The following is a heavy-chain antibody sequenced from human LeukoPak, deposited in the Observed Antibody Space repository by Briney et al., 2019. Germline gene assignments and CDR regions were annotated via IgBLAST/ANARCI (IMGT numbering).Heavy chain of an antibody. CDR3: ASPIVATIPSLDY. CDR1: GGTFSSYA. D-gene: IGHD5-12*01. J-gene: IGHJ4*02. CDR2: IIPIFGTA. V-gene: IGHV1-69*05. Sequence: SVKVSCKASGGTFSSYAISWVRQAPGQGLEWMGGIIPIFGTANYAQKFQGRVTITTDESTSTAYMELSSLRSEYTAVYYCASPIVATIPSLDYWGQGTLVTVSS.